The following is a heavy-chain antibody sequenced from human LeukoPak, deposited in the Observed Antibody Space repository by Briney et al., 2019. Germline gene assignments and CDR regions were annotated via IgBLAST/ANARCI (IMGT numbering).Heavy chain of an antibody. V-gene: IGHV3-73*01. Sequence: WGSRRLSCEASGFTFSGSDIHWVRQASGKGLEWVGRITTKASNYAPAYGASVKGGFTISRDDSENTAYLQMNSLKTEDTAVYYCTTYRSGHYWGEGTLVTVSS. CDR3: TTYRSGHY. CDR1: GFTFSGSD. D-gene: IGHD6-19*01. CDR2: ITTKASNYAP. J-gene: IGHJ4*02.